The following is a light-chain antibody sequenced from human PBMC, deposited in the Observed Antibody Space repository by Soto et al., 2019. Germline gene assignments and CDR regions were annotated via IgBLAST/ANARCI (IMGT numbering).Light chain of an antibody. CDR1: QSVSSSY. CDR3: QQYGSSPT. V-gene: IGKV3-20*01. J-gene: IGKJ4*01. CDR2: GAS. Sequence: EIALTQSPGTLSLSPGERATLSCRASQSVSSSYLAWYQQKPGQAPRLLIYGASSRATGIPDRFSGSGSGTDFTLTISRLEPEDFAAYYCQQYGSSPTFGGGTKVEIK.